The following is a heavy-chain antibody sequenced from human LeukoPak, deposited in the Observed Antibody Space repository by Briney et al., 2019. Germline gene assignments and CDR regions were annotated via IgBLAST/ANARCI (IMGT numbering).Heavy chain of an antibody. CDR3: TTYLFHPIAARPDFDI. J-gene: IGHJ3*02. V-gene: IGHV3-15*01. Sequence: GGSLRLSCAASGFTFSNAWMSWVRQAPGKGLEWVGRIKSKTDGGTTDYAAPVKGRFTISRDDSKNTLYLQMNSLKTEDTAVYYCTTYLFHPIAARPDFDIWGQGTMVTVSS. D-gene: IGHD6-6*01. CDR2: IKSKTDGGTT. CDR1: GFTFSNAW.